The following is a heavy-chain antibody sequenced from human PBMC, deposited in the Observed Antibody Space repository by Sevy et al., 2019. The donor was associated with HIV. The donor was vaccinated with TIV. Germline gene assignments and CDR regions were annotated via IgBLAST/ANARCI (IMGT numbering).Heavy chain of an antibody. CDR1: GGSISSYY. Sequence: SETLSLTCTVSGGSISSYYWSWIRQPPGKGLEWIGYIYYSGSTNYNPSLKSRGTISVDTSKNQFSLKLSSVTAGDTAVYYCARGGPYDFWGGYYRNEGRNWFDPWGQGTLLTVSS. CDR2: IYYSGST. J-gene: IGHJ5*02. D-gene: IGHD3-3*01. CDR3: ARGGPYDFWGGYYRNEGRNWFDP. V-gene: IGHV4-59*01.